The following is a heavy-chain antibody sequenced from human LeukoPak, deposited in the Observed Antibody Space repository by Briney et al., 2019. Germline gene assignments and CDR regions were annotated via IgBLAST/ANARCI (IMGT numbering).Heavy chain of an antibody. D-gene: IGHD6-13*01. V-gene: IGHV1-2*02. CDR1: GYTFTGYY. Sequence: GASVKVSCKASGYTFTGYYMHWVRQAPGQGLEWMGWINPNSGGTNYAQKFQGRVAMTRDTSISTAYMELSRLRSDDTAVPYCARHKASSSWINSDYWGQATLVTVSS. CDR3: ARHKASSSWINSDY. J-gene: IGHJ4*02. CDR2: INPNSGGT.